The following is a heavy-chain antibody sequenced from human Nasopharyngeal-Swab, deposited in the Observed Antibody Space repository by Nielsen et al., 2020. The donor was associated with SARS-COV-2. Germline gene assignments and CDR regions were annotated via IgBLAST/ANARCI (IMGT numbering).Heavy chain of an antibody. J-gene: IGHJ6*02. D-gene: IGHD6-13*01. CDR1: GYTFTSYY. CDR2: INPSGGST. V-gene: IGHV1-46*01. Sequence: ASLKVSCKASGYTFTSYYMHWVRQAPGQGLEWMGIINPSGGSTSYAQKFQGRVTMTRDTSTSTVYMELSSLRSEDTAVYYCASRTPASSWYVLDYYYGMDVWGQGTTVTVSS. CDR3: ASRTPASSWYVLDYYYGMDV.